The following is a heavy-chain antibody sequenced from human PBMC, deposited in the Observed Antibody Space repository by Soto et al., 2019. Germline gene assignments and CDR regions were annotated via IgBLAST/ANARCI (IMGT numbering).Heavy chain of an antibody. CDR3: ARGTAMVTRYYYYYYMDV. D-gene: IGHD5-18*01. CDR1: GYTFTGYY. J-gene: IGHJ6*03. CDR2: INPNSGGT. Sequence: GASVKVSCKASGYTFTGYYMHWVRQAPGQGLEWMGWINPNSGGTNYAQKFQGRVTMTRNTSISTAYMELSSLRSEDTAVYYCARGTAMVTRYYYYYYMDVWGKGTTVTVSS. V-gene: IGHV1-2*02.